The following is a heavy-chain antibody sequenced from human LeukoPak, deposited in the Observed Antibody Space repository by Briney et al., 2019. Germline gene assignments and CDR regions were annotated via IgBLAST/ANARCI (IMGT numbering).Heavy chain of an antibody. J-gene: IGHJ6*03. V-gene: IGHV3-33*01. CDR3: ARAQFWSGYPSHMDV. D-gene: IGHD3-3*01. CDR2: IWYDGGDK. CDR1: GFTFSTYG. Sequence: PGGSLRLSCAASGFTFSTYGIHWVRQAPGKGLEWVAVIWYDGGDKYYADSVKGRFTISRDNAKNSLFLQMNSLRAEDTAVYYCARAQFWSGYPSHMDVWGKGTTVTVSS.